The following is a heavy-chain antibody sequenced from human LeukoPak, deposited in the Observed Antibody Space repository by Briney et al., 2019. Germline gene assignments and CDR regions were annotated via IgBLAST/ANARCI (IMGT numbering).Heavy chain of an antibody. Sequence: SETLSLTCAVYGGSFSGHYWSWIRQPPGKGLEWIGEINHSGSTNYNPSLKSRVTISVDTSKNQFSLKLSSVTAADTAVYYCARVGEWELLALDYWGQGTLVTVSS. V-gene: IGHV4-34*01. CDR3: ARVGEWELLALDY. CDR2: INHSGST. J-gene: IGHJ4*02. CDR1: GGSFSGHY. D-gene: IGHD1-26*01.